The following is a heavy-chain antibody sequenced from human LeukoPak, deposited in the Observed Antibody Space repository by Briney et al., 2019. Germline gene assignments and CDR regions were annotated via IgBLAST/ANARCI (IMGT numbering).Heavy chain of an antibody. V-gene: IGHV3-23*01. CDR3: AKIFGVVMLTEFDY. Sequence: HPGGSLRLSCTASGFTSSTSAMGWVRQAPGKGLEWLSGISVSGYSTYYADSVKGRFTISRDNTKNTLYLQMRSLRAEDTAVYYCAKIFGVVMLTEFDYWGQGTVVTVSS. CDR1: GFTSSTSA. J-gene: IGHJ4*02. CDR2: ISVSGYST. D-gene: IGHD3-3*01.